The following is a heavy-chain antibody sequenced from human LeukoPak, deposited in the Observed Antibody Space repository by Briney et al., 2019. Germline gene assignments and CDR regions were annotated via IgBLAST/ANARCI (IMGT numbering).Heavy chain of an antibody. CDR1: GFSFSNYW. J-gene: IGHJ4*02. CDR2: IKQAESGI. Sequence: PGGSRRLSCAASGFSFSNYWMGWVRQPPGKGLELVASIKQAESGIRYVDSVRGRFTVSRDNAKNSLYLQMNSLRAEDTALYFCCSTNSFDNWGQGTLVTVSS. D-gene: IGHD2-2*01. CDR3: CSTNSFDN. V-gene: IGHV3-7*01.